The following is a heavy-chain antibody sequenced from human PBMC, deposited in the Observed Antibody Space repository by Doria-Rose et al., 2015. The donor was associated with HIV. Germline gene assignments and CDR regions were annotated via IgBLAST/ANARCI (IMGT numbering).Heavy chain of an antibody. V-gene: IGHV2-26*01. CDR1: GVSLSSPGMG. J-gene: IGHJ4*02. D-gene: IGHD6-13*01. Sequence: QVTLKESGPVLVKPTETLTLTCTVSGVSLSSPGMGVSWIRRPPGKALEWLANIFSDDERSYKTSLKSRLTISRGTSKSQVALTMTDMDPVDTATYYCARIKSSRWYHKYYFDFWGQGTLVIVS. CDR3: ARIKSSRWYHKYYFDF. CDR2: IFSDDER.